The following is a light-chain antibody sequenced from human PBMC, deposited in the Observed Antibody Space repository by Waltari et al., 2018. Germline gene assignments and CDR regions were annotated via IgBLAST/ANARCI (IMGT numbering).Light chain of an antibody. Sequence: QSALTQPASVSGSPGKSITISCTGTSSDVGGSNYVSWYQQHPGKAPKLMIYDVSNRPSGVSNRFSGSKSDNTASLTISGLQAEDEADYYCSSYTSSSTWVFGGGTKLTVL. CDR1: SSDVGGSNY. V-gene: IGLV2-14*03. CDR2: DVS. CDR3: SSYTSSSTWV. J-gene: IGLJ3*02.